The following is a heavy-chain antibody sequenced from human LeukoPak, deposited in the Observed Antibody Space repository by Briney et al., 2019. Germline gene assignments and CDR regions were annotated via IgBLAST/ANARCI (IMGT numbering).Heavy chain of an antibody. D-gene: IGHD3-10*01. J-gene: IGHJ6*03. CDR1: GFTFSQYW. CDR3: ARSGRGVDSFYFYMDV. CDR2: IKHDGSEKQDGSEK. Sequence: GVSLRLSRAASGFTFSQYWMSWVRQAPGKGLEWVANIKHDGSEKQDGSEKNYVDSVKGRFTISRDNAKNSLYLQMNSLRAEDTAVYCCARSGRGVDSFYFYMDVWGKGTTVTVSS. V-gene: IGHV3-7*01.